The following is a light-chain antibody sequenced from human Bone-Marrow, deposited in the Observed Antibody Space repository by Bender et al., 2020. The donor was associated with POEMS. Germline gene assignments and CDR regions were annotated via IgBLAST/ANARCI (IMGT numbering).Light chain of an antibody. CDR1: NSDIGNHY. Sequence: QSVLTQAPSTSETPGQSITIFCSGSNSDIGNHYVSWYQQVPGTAPTLLIYRTNQRPSGVPDRFSGSKSGTSAFLAISGLRSEDEADYYCCSYAGEYIFVLFGGGTKLTVL. J-gene: IGLJ2*01. CDR2: RTN. V-gene: IGLV1-47*01. CDR3: CSYAGEYIFVL.